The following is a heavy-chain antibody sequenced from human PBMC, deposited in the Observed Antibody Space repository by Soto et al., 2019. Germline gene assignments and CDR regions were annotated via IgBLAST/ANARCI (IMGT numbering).Heavy chain of an antibody. CDR3: ARDLYYYGMGSTVRGSPLDN. V-gene: IGHV1-69*05. CDR1: GGTFNNYA. Sequence: GASVKVSCKASGGTFNNYAFTWVRQAPGQGLEWMGGILPMYDKTNYAQQFQGRLTITTDEATSTAYMELSSLRSEDTAVYYCARDLYYYGMGSTVRGSPLDNWGQGTLVTVSS. J-gene: IGHJ4*02. D-gene: IGHD3-10*01. CDR2: ILPMYDKT.